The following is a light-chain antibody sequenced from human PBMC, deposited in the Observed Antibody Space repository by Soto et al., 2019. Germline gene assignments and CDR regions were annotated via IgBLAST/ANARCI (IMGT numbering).Light chain of an antibody. Sequence: DVHMTQSPSTLSASVGDRVTITCRASESIATWLAWYQQKPGQAPKLLIYDASRLESGVPSRFSGGGSGTEFTLTISSLQPDDFATYYCQRYNSYPWTFGQGTKVDIK. V-gene: IGKV1-5*01. CDR3: QRYNSYPWT. J-gene: IGKJ1*01. CDR1: ESIATW. CDR2: DAS.